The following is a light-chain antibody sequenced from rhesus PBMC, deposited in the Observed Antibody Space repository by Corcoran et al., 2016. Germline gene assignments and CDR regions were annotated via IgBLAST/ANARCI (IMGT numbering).Light chain of an antibody. CDR2: GAS. CDR3: QQSSNLYS. V-gene: IGKV3-24*04. Sequence: ETVVTQSPATLSLSPGERATLSCRASQSVGSYLAWYQQKHGQAPRLLIYGASSRANGIPDRFSGRGSVTDCTLTISSLEHEDVGVYYCQQSSNLYSFGQGTKGEIK. J-gene: IGKJ2*01. CDR1: QSVGSY.